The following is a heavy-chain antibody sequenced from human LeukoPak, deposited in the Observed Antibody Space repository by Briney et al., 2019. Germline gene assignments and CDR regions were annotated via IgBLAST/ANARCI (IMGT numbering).Heavy chain of an antibody. Sequence: GKSLRLSCTASGFTFSDYGMHWVRQAPGKGLEWVAVIWYDGSNKYYADSVKGRFTISRDNSKNTLYLQMNSLRAEDTAVYYCARAYYDSSFDYWGQGTLVTVSS. CDR3: ARAYYDSSFDY. D-gene: IGHD3-22*01. J-gene: IGHJ4*02. V-gene: IGHV3-33*01. CDR2: IWYDGSNK. CDR1: GFTFSDYG.